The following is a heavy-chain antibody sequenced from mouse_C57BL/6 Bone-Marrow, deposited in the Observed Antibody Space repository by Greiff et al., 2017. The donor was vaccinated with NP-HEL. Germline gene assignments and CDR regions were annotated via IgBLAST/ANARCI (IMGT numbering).Heavy chain of an antibody. D-gene: IGHD1-1*01. CDR1: GYTFTSYW. Sequence: QVQLQQPGAELVKPGASVKLSCKASGYTFTSYWMHWVKQRPGQGLEWIGMIHPNSGSTNYNEKFKSKATLTVDKSSSTAYMQLSSLTSEDSAVYYCARSGNYYGSSSLDYWGQGTTLTVSS. CDR3: ARSGNYYGSSSLDY. J-gene: IGHJ2*01. V-gene: IGHV1-64*01. CDR2: IHPNSGST.